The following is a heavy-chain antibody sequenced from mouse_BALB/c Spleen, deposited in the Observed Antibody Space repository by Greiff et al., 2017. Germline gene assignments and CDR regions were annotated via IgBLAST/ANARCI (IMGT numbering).Heavy chain of an antibody. J-gene: IGHJ3*01. CDR1: GFTFSSYG. V-gene: IGHV5-6-3*01. D-gene: IGHD2-12*01. CDR2: INSNGGST. Sequence: EVMLVESGGGLVQPGGSLKLSCAASGFTFSSYGMSWVRQTPDKRLELVATINSNGGSTYYQDSVKGRFTISRDNAKNTLYLKMNSLKSEDTAVYYCTYDRDNYDGGSWLAYWGQGTLVTVSA. CDR3: TYDRDNYDGGSWLAY.